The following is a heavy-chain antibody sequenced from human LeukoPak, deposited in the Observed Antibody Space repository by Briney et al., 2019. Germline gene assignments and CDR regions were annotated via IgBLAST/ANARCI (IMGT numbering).Heavy chain of an antibody. Sequence: SETLSLTCAVYGGSFSGYYWSWIRQPPGKGLEWIGEINHSGSTNYNPSLKSRVTMSVDTSKNQFSLKLSSVTAADTAVYYCARDGVVVAATQESYGMDVWGQGTTVTVSS. CDR2: INHSGST. J-gene: IGHJ6*02. CDR1: GGSFSGYY. CDR3: ARDGVVVAATQESYGMDV. V-gene: IGHV4-34*01. D-gene: IGHD2-15*01.